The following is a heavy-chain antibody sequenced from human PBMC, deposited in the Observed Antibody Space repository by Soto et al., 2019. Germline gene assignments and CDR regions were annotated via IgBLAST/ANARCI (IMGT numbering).Heavy chain of an antibody. V-gene: IGHV3-30*18. CDR2: ISYDGSNK. CDR3: EKDMTGAYDY. D-gene: IGHD2-21*01. Sequence: QVQLVESGGGVVQPGRSLRLSCAASGFTFSSYGMHWVRQAPGKGLEWVAVISYDGSNKYYADYVKGRFTISRDNSKNTMYRQKSRLRADDTAVYYLEKDMTGAYDYWGQGTLVTVSS. CDR1: GFTFSSYG. J-gene: IGHJ4*02.